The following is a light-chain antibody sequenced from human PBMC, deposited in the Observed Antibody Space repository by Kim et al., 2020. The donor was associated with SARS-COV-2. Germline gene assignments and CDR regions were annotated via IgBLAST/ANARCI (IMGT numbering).Light chain of an antibody. V-gene: IGKV4-1*01. CDR3: QQNYSTPWT. CDR1: QSVLYSSNNKNY. J-gene: IGKJ1*01. CDR2: WAS. Sequence: DIVMTQSPDSLAVSLGERATINCKSSQSVLYSSNNKNYLAWYQQKPGQPPKLLIYWASAREYGVPDRFSGSVSGTDFTLTISSLQAEDVAVYYCQQNYSTPWTFGQGTKVDIK.